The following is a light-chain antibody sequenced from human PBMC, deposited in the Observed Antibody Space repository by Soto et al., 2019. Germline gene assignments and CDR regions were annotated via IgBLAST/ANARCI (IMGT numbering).Light chain of an antibody. J-gene: IGLJ1*01. CDR2: EVN. V-gene: IGLV2-8*01. CDR3: SSYAGSSTYV. Sequence: QSVLTQPPSASGSPGQSVTISCTGTISDVGGYNYVAWYQQHPGKAPKLMIYEVNKRPSGVPDRFSGSKSGSTAPLTVSGLQAEDEADYYCSSYAGSSTYVVGTGTKVTVL. CDR1: ISDVGGYNY.